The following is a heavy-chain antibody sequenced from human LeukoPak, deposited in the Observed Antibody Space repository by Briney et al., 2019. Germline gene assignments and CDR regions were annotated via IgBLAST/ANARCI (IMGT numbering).Heavy chain of an antibody. D-gene: IGHD6-19*01. J-gene: IGHJ4*02. Sequence: ASVXVSCKASGGTFSSYTISWVRQAPGQGLEWMGRIIPILGIANYAQKFQGRVTITADKSTSTAYMELSSLRSEDTAVYYCARAAVAGREVFAYWSQGTLVTVSS. CDR2: IIPILGIA. CDR1: GGTFSSYT. CDR3: ARAAVAGREVFAY. V-gene: IGHV1-69*02.